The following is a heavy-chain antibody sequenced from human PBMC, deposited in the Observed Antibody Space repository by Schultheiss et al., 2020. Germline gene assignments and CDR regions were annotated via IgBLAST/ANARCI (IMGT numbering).Heavy chain of an antibody. D-gene: IGHD3-22*01. J-gene: IGHJ5*02. CDR3: TTDKREYYYDSSGYWQANNWFDP. CDR1: GFTFSNAW. CDR2: IKSKTDGGTT. V-gene: IGHV3-15*01. Sequence: GGSLRLSCAASGFTFSNAWMSWVRQAPGKGLEWVGRIKSKTDGGTTDYAAPVKGRFTISRDDSKNTLYLQMNSLKTEDTAVYYCTTDKREYYYDSSGYWQANNWFDPWGQGTLVTVSS.